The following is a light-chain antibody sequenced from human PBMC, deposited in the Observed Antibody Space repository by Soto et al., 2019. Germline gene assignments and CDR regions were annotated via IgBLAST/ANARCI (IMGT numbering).Light chain of an antibody. CDR1: SSDVGSSNL. V-gene: IGLV2-23*02. CDR2: EVS. CDR3: CSYAGSSTHV. J-gene: IGLJ1*01. Sequence: QSALTQPASVSGSPGQSITFSCTGTSSDVGSSNLVSWYQQHPGKAPKLLIYEVSKRPSGVSNRFSGSKSGNTASLTISGLQAEDEADYYCCSYAGSSTHVFGTGTKFTVL.